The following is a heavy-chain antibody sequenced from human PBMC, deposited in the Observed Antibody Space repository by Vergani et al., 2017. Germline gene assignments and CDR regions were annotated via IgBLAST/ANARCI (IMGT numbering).Heavy chain of an antibody. V-gene: IGHV5-51*03. CDR1: GYIFTSYW. D-gene: IGHD6-13*01. J-gene: IGHJ5*02. Sequence: EVQLVQSGAEVKKSGESLKISCKGSGYIFTSYWIGWVRQMPGKGLEWMGIIYPGDSDSRYSPFFQGQVTISADKSNSTAYLQWSSLKASDTARYYCARLFDDSGWYGRWFDPGGEGSLVTVS. CDR2: IYPGDSDS. CDR3: ARLFDDSGWYGRWFDP.